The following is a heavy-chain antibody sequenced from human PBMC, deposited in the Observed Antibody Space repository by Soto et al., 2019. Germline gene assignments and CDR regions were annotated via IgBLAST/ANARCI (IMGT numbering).Heavy chain of an antibody. J-gene: IGHJ5*02. Sequence: GSLRLSCTASGFTFGDNAMSWIRQAPGKGLEWVSVIYSGGNTYYADSVKGRFTISRDNSKNTLYLQMNSLRAEDTAVYYCAREGSNNGFDPWGQGTLVTVSS. CDR2: IYSGGNT. CDR1: GFTFGDNA. CDR3: AREGSNNGFDP. V-gene: IGHV3-53*01.